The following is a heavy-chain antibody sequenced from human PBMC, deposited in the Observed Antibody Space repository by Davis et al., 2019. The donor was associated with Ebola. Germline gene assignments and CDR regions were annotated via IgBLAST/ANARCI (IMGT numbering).Heavy chain of an antibody. CDR1: GFLFSSYA. V-gene: IGHV3-23*01. Sequence: GESLKISCAASGFLFSSYAMRWVRQAPGRGLEWVSSISSSGGATFYADSVKGRIVMARDNSNDTLCLRMNNLRAEDTAVYYCAKGLTSSNGSRDFFDYWGQGILVTVSS. CDR3: AKGLTSSNGSRDFFDY. CDR2: ISSSGGAT. J-gene: IGHJ4*02. D-gene: IGHD2-8*01.